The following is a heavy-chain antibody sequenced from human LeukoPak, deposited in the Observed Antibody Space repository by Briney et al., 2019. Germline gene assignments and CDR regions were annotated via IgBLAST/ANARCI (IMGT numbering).Heavy chain of an antibody. CDR2: IYYSGST. CDR3: ARVSRDGPEDY. D-gene: IGHD5-24*01. Sequence: SETLSLTCTVSGGSISSYYWSWIRQPPGKGLEWIGYIYYSGSTNYNPSLKSRVTISVDTSKNQFSLKLSSVTAADTAVYYCARVSRDGPEDYWGQGTLVTVSS. V-gene: IGHV4-59*01. J-gene: IGHJ4*02. CDR1: GGSISSYY.